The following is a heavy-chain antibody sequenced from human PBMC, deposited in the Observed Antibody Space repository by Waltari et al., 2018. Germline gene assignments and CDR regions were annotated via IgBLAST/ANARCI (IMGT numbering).Heavy chain of an antibody. V-gene: IGHV3-7*01. Sequence: EVQLVESGGGLVQPGGSLRLSCAASGFTFSSYWMSWVRQAPGKGLEWVANIKQDGSEKYYVDSVKGRFTISRDNAKNSLYLQMNSLRAEDTAVYYCARERTKPAAAGRVRWFDPWGQGTLVTVSS. CDR2: IKQDGSEK. CDR1: GFTFSSYW. J-gene: IGHJ5*02. D-gene: IGHD6-13*01. CDR3: ARERTKPAAAGRVRWFDP.